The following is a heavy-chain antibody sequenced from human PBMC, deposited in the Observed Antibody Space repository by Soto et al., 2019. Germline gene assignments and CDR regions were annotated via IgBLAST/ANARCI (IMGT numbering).Heavy chain of an antibody. V-gene: IGHV3-30*18. Sequence: PGGSLRLSCAASGFTFSSYGMHWVRQAPGKGLEWVAVISYDGSNKYYADSVKGRFTISRDNSKNTLYLQMNSLRAEDTAVYYCAKGLRFLALEYWGQGTLVTVSS. CDR1: GFTFSSYG. D-gene: IGHD3-3*01. CDR3: AKGLRFLALEY. CDR2: ISYDGSNK. J-gene: IGHJ4*02.